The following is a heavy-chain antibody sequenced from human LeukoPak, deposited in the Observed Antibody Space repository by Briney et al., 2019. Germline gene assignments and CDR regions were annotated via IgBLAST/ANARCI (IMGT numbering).Heavy chain of an antibody. J-gene: IGHJ5*02. CDR3: AGRPTTVTGSWFDP. CDR1: GGSFSGYY. V-gene: IGHV4-34*01. CDR2: INHSGST. Sequence: SETLSLTCAVYGGSFSGYYWSWIRQPPGKGLEWIGEINHSGSTNYNPSLKSRVTISVGTSKNQFSLKLSSVTAADTAVYYCAGRPTTVTGSWFDPWGQGTLVTVSS. D-gene: IGHD4-11*01.